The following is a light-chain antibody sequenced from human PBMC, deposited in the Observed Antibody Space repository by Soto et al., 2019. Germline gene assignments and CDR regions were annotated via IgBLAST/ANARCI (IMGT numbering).Light chain of an antibody. J-gene: IGKJ3*01. V-gene: IGKV1-27*01. Sequence: DIQMTQSPSSLSASVGDRVTITCRASQDISNYLAWYQQKPGEVPDLLIYSASTLQSGVPSRFSGSGSGTDFTLTISSLQPEDVATYYCQKYNSGPFTFGPGTKVDIK. CDR3: QKYNSGPFT. CDR2: SAS. CDR1: QDISNY.